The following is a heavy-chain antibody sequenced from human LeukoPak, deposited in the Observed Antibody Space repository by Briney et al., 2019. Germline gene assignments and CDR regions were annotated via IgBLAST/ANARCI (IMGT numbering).Heavy chain of an antibody. V-gene: IGHV3-30*02. J-gene: IGHJ3*02. Sequence: QSGGSLRLSCAASGFTFSSYGMHWVRQAPGKGLEWVAFIRYDGSNKYYADSVKGRFTISRDNSKNTLYLHVNSLRPEDTAVYYCARDVTQYCSGGTCSAFDIWGQGTMVTVSS. CDR1: GFTFSSYG. CDR2: IRYDGSNK. CDR3: ARDVTQYCSGGTCSAFDI. D-gene: IGHD2-15*01.